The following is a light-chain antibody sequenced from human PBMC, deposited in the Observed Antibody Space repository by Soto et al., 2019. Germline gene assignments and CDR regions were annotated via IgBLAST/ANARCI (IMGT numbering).Light chain of an antibody. CDR2: DVS. V-gene: IGLV2-14*01. J-gene: IGLJ1*01. CDR1: SSDVGGYNY. CDR3: SSYTSSSTLV. Sequence: SELSQPASESGSRGPPNNISCTGTSSDVGGYNYVSWYQQHPGKAPKLMIYDVSNRPSGVSNRFSGSKSGNTASLTISGLQAEDEADYYCSSYTSSSTLVFGTGPKVTVL.